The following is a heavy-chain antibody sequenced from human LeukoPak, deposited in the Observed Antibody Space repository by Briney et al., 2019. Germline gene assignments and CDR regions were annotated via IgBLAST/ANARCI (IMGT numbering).Heavy chain of an antibody. Sequence: PGGSLRLSCAASGFTVSSNYMSWVRQAPGKGLEWVSVIYSGGSTYYADSVKGRFTISRDNSKNTLYLPMNSLRAEDTAVYYCARGSGDDSGYYFDYWGQGTLVTVSS. CDR2: IYSGGST. CDR3: ARGSGDDSGYYFDY. J-gene: IGHJ4*02. CDR1: GFTVSSNY. D-gene: IGHD3-10*01. V-gene: IGHV3-53*01.